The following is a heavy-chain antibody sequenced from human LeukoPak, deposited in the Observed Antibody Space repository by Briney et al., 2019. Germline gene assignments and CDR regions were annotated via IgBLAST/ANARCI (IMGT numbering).Heavy chain of an antibody. CDR3: AASSLFDY. D-gene: IGHD2-2*01. CDR2: ISYDGSNK. V-gene: IGHV3-30*04. Sequence: PGGSLRLSCAASGFTFSSYAMHWVRQAPGKGLEWVAVISYDGSNKYYADSVKGRFIISRDNSKSTLYLQMNSLRAEDTAVYYCAASSLFDYWGQGTLVTVSS. CDR1: GFTFSSYA. J-gene: IGHJ4*02.